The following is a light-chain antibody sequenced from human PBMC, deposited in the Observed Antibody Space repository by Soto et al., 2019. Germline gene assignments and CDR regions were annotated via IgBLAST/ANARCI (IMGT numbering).Light chain of an antibody. CDR3: QQYYNTPRA. CDR2: WAS. V-gene: IGKV4-1*01. J-gene: IGKJ3*01. Sequence: DIVMTQSPDSLAVSLGERPTINCKSSQRVLYSSNNKNYLAWYQQKPGQPPKLLIYWASTRESGVPDRFSGSGSGTDFTLTISSLQAEDVAVYYCQQYYNTPRAFGPGTKVGIK. CDR1: QRVLYSSNNKNY.